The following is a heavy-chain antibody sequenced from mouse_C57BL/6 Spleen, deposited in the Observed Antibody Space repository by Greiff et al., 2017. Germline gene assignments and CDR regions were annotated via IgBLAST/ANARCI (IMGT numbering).Heavy chain of an antibody. CDR2: IYPGDGDT. CDR1: GYAFSSSW. D-gene: IGHD1-1*01. Sequence: QVQLKQSGPELVKPGASVKISCKASGYAFSSSWMNWVKQRPGKGLEWIGRIYPGDGDTNYNGKFKGKATLTADKSSSTAYMQLSSLTSEDSAVYFCARSADYYGNYAMDYWGQGTSVTVSS. J-gene: IGHJ4*01. CDR3: ARSADYYGNYAMDY. V-gene: IGHV1-82*01.